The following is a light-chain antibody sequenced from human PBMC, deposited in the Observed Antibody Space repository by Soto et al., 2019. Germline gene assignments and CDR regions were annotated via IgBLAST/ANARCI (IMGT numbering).Light chain of an antibody. J-gene: IGKJ1*01. CDR3: QQFYGAPQT. CDR1: QTIKNY. V-gene: IGKV1-39*01. CDR2: STS. Sequence: DIQMTQSPSSLSASVGDRVTITCRSSQTIKNYLNWYLQRPGKAPVLLLYSTSTLQNGAPSRFSGRGSGTDFNLTISNLQPEDFATYYCQQFYGAPQTFDQGTRVDI.